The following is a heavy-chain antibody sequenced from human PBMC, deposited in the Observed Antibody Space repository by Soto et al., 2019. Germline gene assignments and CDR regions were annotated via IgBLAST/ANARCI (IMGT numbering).Heavy chain of an antibody. Sequence: QVQLQESGPGLVKPSETLSLTCTVSGGSISSYYWSWIRQPPGKGLEWIGYIYYSGSTNYNPSLKSRVTISVGTSKNQFALKLSAVTAAGTAVYYWARGRRGEGWGQGTLVTVSS. CDR1: GGSISSYY. CDR3: ARGRRGEG. J-gene: IGHJ4*02. V-gene: IGHV4-59*01. CDR2: IYYSGST. D-gene: IGHD3-10*01.